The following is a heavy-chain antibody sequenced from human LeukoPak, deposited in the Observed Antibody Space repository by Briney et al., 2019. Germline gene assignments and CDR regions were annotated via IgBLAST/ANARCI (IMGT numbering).Heavy chain of an antibody. Sequence: GASVKVSCKASGYTFTGYYMHWVRQAPGQGLEWMGWINPNSGGTNYAQKFQGRVSLTRDTSISTAYMELSRLRSDDTAVYFCAGETLLVRGAPEFYFDYWGQGTLVTVSS. CDR2: INPNSGGT. V-gene: IGHV1-2*02. D-gene: IGHD3-10*01. J-gene: IGHJ4*02. CDR1: GYTFTGYY. CDR3: AGETLLVRGAPEFYFDY.